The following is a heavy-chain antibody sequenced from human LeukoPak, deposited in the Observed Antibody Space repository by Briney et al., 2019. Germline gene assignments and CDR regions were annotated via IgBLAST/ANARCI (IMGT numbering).Heavy chain of an antibody. CDR2: ISGSGGST. V-gene: IGHV3-23*01. Sequence: GGSPRLSCAASGFTFSSYAMSWVRQAPGKGLEWVSAISGSGGSTYYADSVKGRFTISRDNSKDTLYLQMNSLRAEDTAVYYCARGDYGDYLDAFDIWGQGTMVTVSS. D-gene: IGHD4-17*01. J-gene: IGHJ3*02. CDR3: ARGDYGDYLDAFDI. CDR1: GFTFSSYA.